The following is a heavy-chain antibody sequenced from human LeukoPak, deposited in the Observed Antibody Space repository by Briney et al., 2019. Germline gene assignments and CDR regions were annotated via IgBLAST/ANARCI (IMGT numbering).Heavy chain of an antibody. V-gene: IGHV3-30*02. CDR2: IRYDGSNK. Sequence: GGSLRLSCAASGFTFSSYGMHWVRQAPGKGLEWVAFIRYDGSNKYYADSVKGRFTISRDNSKNTLYLQMNSLRAEDTAVYYCAKDDSYGSGPYGMDVRGQGTTVTVSS. J-gene: IGHJ6*02. CDR3: AKDDSYGSGPYGMDV. D-gene: IGHD3-10*01. CDR1: GFTFSSYG.